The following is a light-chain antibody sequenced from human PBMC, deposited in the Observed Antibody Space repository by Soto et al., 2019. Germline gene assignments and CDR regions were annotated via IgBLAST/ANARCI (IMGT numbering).Light chain of an antibody. J-gene: IGKJ2*01. Sequence: DIQMTQSASTLSASVGDRVTSTWRASQSSSRWLAWYQQTPWNAPKVLIYKASNLETGVPSRFSGSVSETEFTLTSSSLQPDDFATYYCQQYNGYPYTFGQGNKLEIK. CDR2: KAS. CDR1: QSSSRW. CDR3: QQYNGYPYT. V-gene: IGKV1-5*03.